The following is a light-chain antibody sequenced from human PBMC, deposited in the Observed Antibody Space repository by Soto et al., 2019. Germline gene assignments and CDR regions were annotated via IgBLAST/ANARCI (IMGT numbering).Light chain of an antibody. J-gene: IGKJ2*01. V-gene: IGKV3-15*01. CDR1: QSVTSN. CDR3: QEYYTWSYT. Sequence: EIVMTQSPATLSVSPGEGATLSCRASQSVTSNLAWYQQQPGQAPRLLIYGTSTRATGIPARLSGSGSGTEFTLTISSLQSEDFVVYYCQEYYTWSYTFGQGTKLEIK. CDR2: GTS.